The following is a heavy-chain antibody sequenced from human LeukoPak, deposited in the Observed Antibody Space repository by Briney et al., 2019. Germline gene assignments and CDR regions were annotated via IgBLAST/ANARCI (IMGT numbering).Heavy chain of an antibody. D-gene: IGHD6-6*01. Sequence: PGGSLRLSCAASGFTFSIYSMNWVRQAPGKGLEWVASISSSRSHIYYADSVKGRFTISRDNAKNPVYVQMNSLRAEGTAVYYCARDPEDSSIYSGYYFDFWGQGTLVTVSS. V-gene: IGHV3-21*01. CDR1: GFTFSIYS. CDR2: ISSSRSHI. J-gene: IGHJ4*02. CDR3: ARDPEDSSIYSGYYFDF.